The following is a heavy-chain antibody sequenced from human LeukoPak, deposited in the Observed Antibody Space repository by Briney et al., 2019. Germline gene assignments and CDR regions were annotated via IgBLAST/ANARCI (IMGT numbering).Heavy chain of an antibody. D-gene: IGHD1-1*01. CDR1: GGSISSYY. Sequence: SETLSLTCTVFGGSISSYYWSWIRQPPGKGLEWIGYIYYSGSTNYNPSLKSRVTISVDTSKNQFSLKLSSVTAADTAVYYCAGHLEGRSYSDYWGQGTLVTVSS. J-gene: IGHJ4*02. CDR2: IYYSGST. CDR3: AGHLEGRSYSDY. V-gene: IGHV4-59*08.